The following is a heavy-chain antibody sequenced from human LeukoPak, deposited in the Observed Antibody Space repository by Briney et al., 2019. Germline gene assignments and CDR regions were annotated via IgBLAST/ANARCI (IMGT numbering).Heavy chain of an antibody. Sequence: SETLSLTCTASGGSISSYYWSWIRQPPGKGLEWIGYIYYSGSTNYNPSLKSRVTISVDTSKNQFSLKLSSVTAADTAVYYCARGPDYYFDYWGQGTLVTVSS. CDR2: IYYSGST. J-gene: IGHJ4*02. D-gene: IGHD2-2*01. CDR1: GGSISSYY. V-gene: IGHV4-59*01. CDR3: ARGPDYYFDY.